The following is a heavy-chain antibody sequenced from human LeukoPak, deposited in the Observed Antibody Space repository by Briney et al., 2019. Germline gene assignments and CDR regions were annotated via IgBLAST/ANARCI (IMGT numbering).Heavy chain of an antibody. CDR1: GFTFSIST. CDR2: ISSSSSTM. Sequence: GGSLRLSCAAAGFTFSISTMNWVRQAPGKGLDWVASISSSSSTMHYADSVKGRLTISRDNAKNSLYLQINSLTAEDTAVYHCAKEVEPLWSGYTWFDPWGQGTLVIVSS. CDR3: AKEVEPLWSGYTWFDP. V-gene: IGHV3-21*04. J-gene: IGHJ5*02. D-gene: IGHD3-3*01.